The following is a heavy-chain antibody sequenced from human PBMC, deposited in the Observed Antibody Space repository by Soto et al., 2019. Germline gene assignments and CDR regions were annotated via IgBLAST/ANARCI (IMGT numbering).Heavy chain of an antibody. J-gene: IGHJ6*02. Sequence: QVQLVQSGAEVKKPGSSVKVSCKASGGTFSSYAISWVRQAPGQGLEWMGGIIPIFGTANYAKKFQGRVTITADESTSTAYMGLSSMRSEDTAVYYCAGGRITMVRGVITHDYYYYGMDVWGQGTTVTVSS. V-gene: IGHV1-69*01. CDR2: IIPIFGTA. D-gene: IGHD3-10*01. CDR3: AGGRITMVRGVITHDYYYYGMDV. CDR1: GGTFSSYA.